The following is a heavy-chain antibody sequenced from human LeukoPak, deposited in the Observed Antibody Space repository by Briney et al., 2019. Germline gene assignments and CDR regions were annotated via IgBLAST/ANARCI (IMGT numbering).Heavy chain of an antibody. J-gene: IGHJ4*02. CDR1: GGSISSYY. V-gene: IGHV4-59*01. CDR2: IFYSGRT. Sequence: SETLSLTCSVSGGSISSYYWSWIRQPPGKGLEWIGYIFYSGRTNYNPSLKSRVTISVDTSKNQFSLTLSSVTAADTAVYYCARVISDSFDYWGQGTLVTVSS. CDR3: ARVISDSFDY.